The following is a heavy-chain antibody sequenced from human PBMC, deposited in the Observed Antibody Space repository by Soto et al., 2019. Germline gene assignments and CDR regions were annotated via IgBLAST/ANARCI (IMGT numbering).Heavy chain of an antibody. D-gene: IGHD3-3*01. CDR3: ARDQPWSGYYGGTYYGMDV. J-gene: IGHJ6*02. CDR2: INAGNGNT. Sequence: GASVKVSCKASGYTFTSYAMHWVRQAPGQRLEWMGWINAGNGNTKYSQKFQGRVTITRDTSASTAYMELSSLRSEDTAVYYCARDQPWSGYYGGTYYGMDVWGQGTTVTVSS. CDR1: GYTFTSYA. V-gene: IGHV1-3*01.